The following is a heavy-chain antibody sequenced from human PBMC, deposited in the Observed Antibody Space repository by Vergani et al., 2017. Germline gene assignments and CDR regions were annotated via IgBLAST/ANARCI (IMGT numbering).Heavy chain of an antibody. J-gene: IGHJ5*02. D-gene: IGHD2-2*01. CDR2: INTNTGNP. Sequence: QVQLVQSGSELKKPGASVTVSCKASGYTFTSYAMNWVRQAPGQGLEWMGWINTNTGNPTYAQGFTGRFVFSLDTSVSTAYLQISSLKAEDTAVYYCATQMAFVLGYCSSTSCYEGNYNWFDPWGQGTLVTVSS. CDR1: GYTFTSYA. V-gene: IGHV7-4-1*02. CDR3: ATQMAFVLGYCSSTSCYEGNYNWFDP.